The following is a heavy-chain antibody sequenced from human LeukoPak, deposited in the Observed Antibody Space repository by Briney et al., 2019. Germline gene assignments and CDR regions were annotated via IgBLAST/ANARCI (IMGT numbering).Heavy chain of an antibody. Sequence: GGSLRLSCAASGFTFDDYGMSWVRQAPGKGLEWVSYISSSTSTIYYADSVKGRFTISRDNAKNTLNLQMNSLRAEDTAVYYCARDLGQYYDTSDNWFDPWGQGTLVTVSS. CDR3: ARDLGQYYDTSDNWFDP. D-gene: IGHD3-22*01. J-gene: IGHJ5*02. V-gene: IGHV3-48*04. CDR1: GFTFDDYG. CDR2: ISSSTSTI.